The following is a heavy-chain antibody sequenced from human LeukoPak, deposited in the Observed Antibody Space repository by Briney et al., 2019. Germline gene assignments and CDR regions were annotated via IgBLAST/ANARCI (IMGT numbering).Heavy chain of an antibody. V-gene: IGHV1-24*01. CDR2: FDPEDGET. CDR3: ATNLGYCSSTSCPRWFDP. CDR1: GYTLTELS. D-gene: IGHD2-2*01. Sequence: ASVKVSCKVSGYTLTELSMHWVRQAPGKGVEWMGGFDPEDGETIYAQKFQGRVTMTEDTTTDTAYMELSSLRSEDTAVYYCATNLGYCSSTSCPRWFDPWGQGTLVTVSS. J-gene: IGHJ5*02.